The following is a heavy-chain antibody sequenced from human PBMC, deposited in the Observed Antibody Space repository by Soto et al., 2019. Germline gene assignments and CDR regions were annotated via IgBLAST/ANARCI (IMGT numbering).Heavy chain of an antibody. CDR1: GYTFTSYG. CDR3: ARRGDIVLVPAAPGEHYYYYGMDV. CDR2: ISAYNGNT. V-gene: IGHV1-18*04. Sequence: ASVKVSCKASGYTFTSYGISWVRQAPGQGLEWMGWISAYNGNTNYAQKLQGRVTMTTDTSTSTAYMERRSLRSDDTAVYYCARRGDIVLVPAAPGEHYYYYGMDVWGPGXTVTVFS. J-gene: IGHJ6*02. D-gene: IGHD2-2*01.